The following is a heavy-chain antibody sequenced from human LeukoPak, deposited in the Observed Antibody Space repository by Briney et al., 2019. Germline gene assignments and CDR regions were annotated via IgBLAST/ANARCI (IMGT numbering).Heavy chain of an antibody. CDR3: ARDFGLVGYSYGHTDY. CDR1: GYTFTSYG. CDR2: ISPYNGNT. D-gene: IGHD5-18*01. Sequence: VASVKVSCKASGYTFTSYGISWVRQAPGQGLEWMGWISPYNGNTNYAQKLQGRVTMTTDTSTSTAYMELRSLRSDDTAVYYCARDFGLVGYSYGHTDYWGQGTLVTVSS. J-gene: IGHJ4*02. V-gene: IGHV1-18*01.